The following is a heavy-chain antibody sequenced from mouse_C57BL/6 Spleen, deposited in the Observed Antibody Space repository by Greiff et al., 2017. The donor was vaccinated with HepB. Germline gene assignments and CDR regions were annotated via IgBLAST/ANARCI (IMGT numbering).Heavy chain of an antibody. CDR2: INPNNGGT. D-gene: IGHD2-4*01. CDR3: ARDYYDYDGSWFAY. CDR1: GYTFTDYN. Sequence: DVKLQESGPELVKPGASVKMSCKASGYTFTDYNMHWVKQSHGKSLEWIGYINPNNGGTSYNQKFKGKATLTVNKSSSTAYMELRSLTSEDSAVYYCARDYYDYDGSWFAYWGQGTLVTVSA. J-gene: IGHJ3*01. V-gene: IGHV1-22*01.